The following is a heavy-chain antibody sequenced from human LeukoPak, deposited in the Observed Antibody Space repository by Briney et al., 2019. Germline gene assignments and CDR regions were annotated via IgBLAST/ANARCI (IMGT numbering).Heavy chain of an antibody. D-gene: IGHD3-16*01. CDR2: INPNRGGT. Sequence: ASVTVSSKASGYTFTGYYMHWVRQAPGQGGEWMGWINPNRGGTNYTQKFQGRVTMTRDTSISTAYMELSRLRSDDTAVYYCARVFTSIDAFDIWGQGTMVTVSS. V-gene: IGHV1-2*02. CDR3: ARVFTSIDAFDI. J-gene: IGHJ3*02. CDR1: GYTFTGYY.